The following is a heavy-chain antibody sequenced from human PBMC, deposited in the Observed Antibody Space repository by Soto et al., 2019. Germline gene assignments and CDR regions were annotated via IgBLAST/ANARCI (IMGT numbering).Heavy chain of an antibody. Sequence: QVQLQESGPGLVQPSQTLSLTCTVSGGSISSGGYYWSWIRQHPGTGLEWIGHISYSGSTYYNTSLXSXXTISVDTSRNKFSLIVSSVTAADTAVYYCARGVLHWGQGTLVTVSS. V-gene: IGHV4-31*03. CDR2: ISYSGST. J-gene: IGHJ4*01. CDR1: GGSISSGGYY. CDR3: ARGVLH.